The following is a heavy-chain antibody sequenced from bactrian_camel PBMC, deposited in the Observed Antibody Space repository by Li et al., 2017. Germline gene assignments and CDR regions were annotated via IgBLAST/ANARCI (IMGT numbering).Heavy chain of an antibody. D-gene: IGHD3*01. J-gene: IGHJ4*01. V-gene: IGHV3S55*01. CDR3: AADPKVPPYDCSSASLWGSGYTT. CDR1: VDTIGRYC. Sequence: HVQLVESGGGSVQVGGSLRLSCVASVDTIGRYCMGWFRQIPDKEREGVAGIESDGSTSYADSVKGRFTISQDSAKNILYLQMNSLKPEDTAMYYCAADPKVPPYDCSSASLWGSGYTTWGSGTQVTVS. CDR2: IESDGST.